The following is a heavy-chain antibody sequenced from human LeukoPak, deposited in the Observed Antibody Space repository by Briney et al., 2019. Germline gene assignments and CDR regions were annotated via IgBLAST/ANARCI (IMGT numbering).Heavy chain of an antibody. V-gene: IGHV1-8*01. CDR1: GYTLTSYD. D-gene: IGHD5-24*01. CDR3: ARPSRWLQYLYFDY. J-gene: IGHJ4*02. CDR2: MNPNSGNT. Sequence: GASVKVSCKASGYTLTSYDINWVRQATGQGLEWMGWMNPNSGNTGYAQKFQGGVTITRDTSASTAYMELSSLRSEDTAVYYCARPSRWLQYLYFDYWGQGTLVTVSS.